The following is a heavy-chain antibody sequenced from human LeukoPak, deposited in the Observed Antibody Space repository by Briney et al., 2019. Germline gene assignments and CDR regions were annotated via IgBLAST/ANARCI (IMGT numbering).Heavy chain of an antibody. J-gene: IGHJ4*02. V-gene: IGHV3-48*04. D-gene: IGHD2/OR15-2a*01. Sequence: PGGSLRLSCAASEFTFSSYSMNRVRQAPEKGLEWVSYISSSSSTIYYADSVKGRFTISRDNAKNSLYLHMNSLRAEDMAIYYCARVYRAFDYWGQGTLVTVSS. CDR3: ARVYRAFDY. CDR1: EFTFSSYS. CDR2: ISSSSSTI.